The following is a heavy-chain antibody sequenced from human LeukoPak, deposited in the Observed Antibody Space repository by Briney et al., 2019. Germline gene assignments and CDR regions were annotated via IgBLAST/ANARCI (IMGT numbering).Heavy chain of an antibody. CDR1: GFSIGTYW. Sequence: PGGSLRLSCAASGFSIGTYWMTWARQVPGKGLEWVANINQDGSGKSYVDSVKGRFTISRDNAKNSLYLQMNGLRADDTAVYYCARLRTYWFDPWGQGTLVTVSS. CDR3: ARLRTYWFDP. CDR2: INQDGSGK. V-gene: IGHV3-7*01. J-gene: IGHJ5*02.